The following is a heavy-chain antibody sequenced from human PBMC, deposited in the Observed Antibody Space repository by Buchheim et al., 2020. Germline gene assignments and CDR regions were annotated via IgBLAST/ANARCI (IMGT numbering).Heavy chain of an antibody. CDR1: GFTFRNYT. Sequence: EVQLVESGGGLVQPGGSLRLSCAASGFTFRNYTMNWVRQAPGKGLEWVSYISTTSSIIYYADSVKGRFIISRDNARNSLFLKMNNLRAEDTAVYYCVGGGCRGGYSGNCQRGDYWGRGTL. CDR2: ISTTSSII. D-gene: IGHD5-12*01. CDR3: VGGGCRGGYSGNCQRGDY. J-gene: IGHJ4*02. V-gene: IGHV3-48*01.